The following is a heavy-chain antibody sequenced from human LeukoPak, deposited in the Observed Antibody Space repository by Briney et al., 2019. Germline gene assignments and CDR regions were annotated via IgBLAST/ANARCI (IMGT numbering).Heavy chain of an antibody. CDR3: ARLFLPESEYHNWFDP. CDR2: IYYSGST. D-gene: IGHD1-14*01. J-gene: IGHJ5*02. CDR1: GGSISSYY. Sequence: ASETLCLTCTVSGGSISSYYWSWIRQPPGKGLEWIGCIYYSGSTNYNPSLKRRVTISVDTSKNQLSLKLSSVTAADTAVYYCARLFLPESEYHNWFDPWGQGTLVTVSS. V-gene: IGHV4-59*01.